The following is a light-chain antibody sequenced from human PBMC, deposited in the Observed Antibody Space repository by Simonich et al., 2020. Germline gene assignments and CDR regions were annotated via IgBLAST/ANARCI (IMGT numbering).Light chain of an antibody. CDR3: LQYYSTPYT. Sequence: DIVMTQSPDSLAVSLGERANINCKSSQSVLYSSNNKNYLALYQQKPGQPPKLLIYWASTRESGVPDRFSGSGSGTDFTLTISSLQAEDVAVYYCLQYYSTPYTFGQGTKLEIK. J-gene: IGKJ2*01. CDR1: QSVLYSSNNKNY. CDR2: WAS. V-gene: IGKV4-1*01.